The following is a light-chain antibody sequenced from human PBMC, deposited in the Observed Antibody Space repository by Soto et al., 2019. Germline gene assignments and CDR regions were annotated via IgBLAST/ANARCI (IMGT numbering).Light chain of an antibody. CDR1: NLGDKY. CDR3: QAWDSSTVV. V-gene: IGLV3-1*01. Sequence: SYELTQPPSVSGSPGQTASITCSGDNLGDKYACWYQQKPGQSPVLVIYQDSKRPSGIPERFSGSNSGNTATLTISGTQAMDEADYYCQAWDSSTVVFGGGTKLTVL. CDR2: QDS. J-gene: IGLJ2*01.